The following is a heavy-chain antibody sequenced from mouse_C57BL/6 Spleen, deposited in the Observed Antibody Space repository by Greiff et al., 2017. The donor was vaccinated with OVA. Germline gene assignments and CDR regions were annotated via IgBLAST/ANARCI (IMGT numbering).Heavy chain of an antibody. CDR3: ASDGYYGRSCGYFDV. CDR2: IDTSDSYT. V-gene: IGHV1-50*01. D-gene: IGHD1-1*01. J-gene: IGHJ1*03. Sequence: QVQLQQPGAELVKPGASVKLSCKASGYTFTSYWMQWVKQRPGQGLEWIGEIDTSDSYTNYPQKFKGKVTLTVDNSSNTAYMQLSSLTSEDSAVYYCASDGYYGRSCGYFDVWGTGTTVTVSA. CDR1: GYTFTSYW.